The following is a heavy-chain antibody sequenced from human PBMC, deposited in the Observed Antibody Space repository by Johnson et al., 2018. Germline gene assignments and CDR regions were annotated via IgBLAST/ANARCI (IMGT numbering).Heavy chain of an antibody. J-gene: IGHJ1*01. D-gene: IGHD6-13*01. Sequence: EVQLVESGGGLVQPGGSLRLSCAASGFTFSSYAMSWVRQAPGKGLEWVSAIIGRGGSPYYADSVTGRFTISRDNSKNTLCLQMNRLRAGDTAVYYCAKDWEIAAVGTGGYFHHWGQGTLVTVSS. V-gene: IGHV3-23*04. CDR2: IIGRGGSP. CDR1: GFTFSSYA. CDR3: AKDWEIAAVGTGGYFHH.